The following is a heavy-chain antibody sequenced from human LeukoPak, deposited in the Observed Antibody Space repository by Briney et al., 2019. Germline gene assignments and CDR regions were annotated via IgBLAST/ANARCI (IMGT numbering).Heavy chain of an antibody. J-gene: IGHJ6*02. CDR1: GVSIGRSSSP. V-gene: IGHV4-39*01. CDR3: VRRMLSIGISWFVA. D-gene: IGHD2-8*01. Sequence: SETLSLTCIVSGVSIGRSSSPWAWIRQPPGKGLEWIGSIYHSGSTNKNPSLKSRLTMSVDTSKDQFSLWMTTVSAADTALYYCVRRMLSIGISWFVACGQGTTVTVSS. CDR2: IYHSGST.